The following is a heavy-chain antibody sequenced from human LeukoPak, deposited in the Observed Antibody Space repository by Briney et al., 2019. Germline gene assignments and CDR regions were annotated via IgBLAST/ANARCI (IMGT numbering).Heavy chain of an antibody. J-gene: IGHJ4*02. V-gene: IGHV4-59*12. CDR3: ARGGRLRFIDY. Sequence: SETLSLTCAVYGGSFSGYYWSWIRQPPRKGLEWIGYIYYSGSTNYNPSLKSRVTISVDTSKNQFSLKLSSVTAADTAVYYCARGGRLRFIDYWGQGTLVTVSS. D-gene: IGHD5-12*01. CDR2: IYYSGST. CDR1: GGSFSGYY.